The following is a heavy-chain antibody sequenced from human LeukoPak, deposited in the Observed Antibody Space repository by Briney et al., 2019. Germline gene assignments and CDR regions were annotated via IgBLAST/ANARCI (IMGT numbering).Heavy chain of an antibody. CDR2: INHSGST. Sequence: SETLSLSCAVDGGSFSCYYCSWIRQPPGKGLELIGEINHSGSTNYHPSLKSRVTISVDTTKNQFSLKLSSVTAADTAVYYCASGTIMYSSGWSEFDYWGQGTLVTVSS. J-gene: IGHJ4*02. D-gene: IGHD6-19*01. CDR3: ASGTIMYSSGWSEFDY. V-gene: IGHV4-34*01. CDR1: GGSFSCYY.